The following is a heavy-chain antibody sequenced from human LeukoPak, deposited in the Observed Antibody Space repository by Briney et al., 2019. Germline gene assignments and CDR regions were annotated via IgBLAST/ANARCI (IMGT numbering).Heavy chain of an antibody. V-gene: IGHV4-59*01. D-gene: IGHD6-13*01. J-gene: IGHJ5*02. CDR2: IYYSGST. Sequence: SETLSLTCTVSGGSISSYYWSWIRQPPGKGLEWIGDIYYSGSTNYNPSLKSRVTISVDTSKNQFSLKLSFVTAADTAVYYCARGVAAPGTGGLSWFDPWGQGTLVTVSS. CDR3: ARGVAAPGTGGLSWFDP. CDR1: GGSISSYY.